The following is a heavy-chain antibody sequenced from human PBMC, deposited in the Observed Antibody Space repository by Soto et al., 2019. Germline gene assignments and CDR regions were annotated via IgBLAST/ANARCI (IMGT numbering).Heavy chain of an antibody. Sequence: QVQLVESGGGVVQPGRSLRLPCAASGFTFSSYGMHWVRQAPGKGLEWVAVISYDGSNKYYADSVKGRFTISRDNSKNTLYLQMNSLRAEDTAVYYCANYPGIAAAGPDYWGQGTLVTVSS. CDR3: ANYPGIAAAGPDY. D-gene: IGHD6-13*01. V-gene: IGHV3-30*18. CDR2: ISYDGSNK. J-gene: IGHJ4*02. CDR1: GFTFSSYG.